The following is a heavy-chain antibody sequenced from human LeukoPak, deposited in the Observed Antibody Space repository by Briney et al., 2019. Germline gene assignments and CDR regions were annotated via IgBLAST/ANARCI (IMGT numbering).Heavy chain of an antibody. J-gene: IGHJ4*02. V-gene: IGHV4-31*03. Sequence: TSQTLSLTCTVSGGSISSGGYYWSWIRQPPGKGLEWIGYIYYSGSTYYNPSLKSRVTISVDTSKNQFSLKLSSVTAADTAVYYCARDSHLIDYYDSSGIDYWGQGTLVTVSS. CDR1: GGSISSGGYY. CDR3: ARDSHLIDYYDSSGIDY. CDR2: IYYSGST. D-gene: IGHD3-22*01.